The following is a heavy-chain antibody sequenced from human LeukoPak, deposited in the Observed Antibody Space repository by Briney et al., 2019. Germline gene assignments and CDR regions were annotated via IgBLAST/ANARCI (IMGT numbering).Heavy chain of an antibody. CDR3: AKAVAAAGYHIYGMDV. J-gene: IGHJ6*02. CDR2: ISGSGSST. CDR1: GFTFSSYA. D-gene: IGHD6-13*01. V-gene: IGHV3-23*01. Sequence: GGSVRLSCAASGFTFSSYAMSWARQAPGKGLEWVSAISGSGSSTYSADYVKGRFTISRDNSKNTLYLQMNSLRGEDTAVYYCAKAVAAAGYHIYGMDVWGQGTTVTVSS.